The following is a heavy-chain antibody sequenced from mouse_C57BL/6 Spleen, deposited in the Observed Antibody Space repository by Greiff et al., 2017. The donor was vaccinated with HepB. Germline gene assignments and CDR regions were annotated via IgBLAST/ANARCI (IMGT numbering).Heavy chain of an antibody. J-gene: IGHJ4*01. V-gene: IGHV14-3*01. CDR3: ARSGGYYDYDVRAMDY. CDR1: GFNIKNTY. Sequence: EVQLVESVAELVRPGASVKLSCTASGFNIKNTYMHWVKQRPEQGLEWIGRIDPANGNTKYAPKFQGKATITADTSSNTAYLQLSSLTSEDTAIYYCARSGGYYDYDVRAMDYWGQGTSVTVSS. CDR2: IDPANGNT. D-gene: IGHD2-4*01.